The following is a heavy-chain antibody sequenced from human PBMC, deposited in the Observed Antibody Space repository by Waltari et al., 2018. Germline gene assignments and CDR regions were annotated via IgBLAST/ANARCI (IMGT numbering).Heavy chain of an antibody. CDR2: ISYNGAT. CDR1: VVSITTNLHH. V-gene: IGHV4-39*01. D-gene: IGHD5-12*01. CDR3: ATYIGASLGTAAFDV. Sequence: QLQLQESGPGLVKPSETLSLTRSVSVVSITTNLHHWGWIRQPPGQGLEWIGTISYNGATYSSPALRSRVTIFRDTSKNQLSLKLGSVTAADTAFYYCATYIGASLGTAAFDVWGQGTMVTVSS. J-gene: IGHJ3*01.